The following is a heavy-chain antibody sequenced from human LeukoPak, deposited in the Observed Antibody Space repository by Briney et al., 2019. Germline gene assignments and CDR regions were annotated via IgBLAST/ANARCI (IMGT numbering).Heavy chain of an antibody. V-gene: IGHV3-21*04. Sequence: PGGSLRLSCLASGFTFNTYAMNWVRQAPGGGLEWVAALSGDRSHIYHADSVMGRFTISGDNVKNSLYLQMNSLRADDTAVYYCTRDLYSMYAKWGQGTLVTASS. D-gene: IGHD2-8*01. CDR2: LSGDRSHI. CDR1: GFTFNTYA. CDR3: TRDLYSMYAK. J-gene: IGHJ4*02.